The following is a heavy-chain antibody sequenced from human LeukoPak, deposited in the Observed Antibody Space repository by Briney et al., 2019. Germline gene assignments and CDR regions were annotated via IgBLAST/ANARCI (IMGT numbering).Heavy chain of an antibody. Sequence: SETLSLTCTVSGGSISSGSYYWSWIRQPAGKGLEWIGRIYTSGSTNYNPSLKSRVTISVDTSKNQFSLKLSSVTAADTAVYYCARVAPSYYYYMDVWGKGTTVTVSS. CDR2: IYTSGST. CDR1: GGSISSGSYY. J-gene: IGHJ6*03. V-gene: IGHV4-61*02. CDR3: ARVAPSYYYYMDV. D-gene: IGHD3-3*02.